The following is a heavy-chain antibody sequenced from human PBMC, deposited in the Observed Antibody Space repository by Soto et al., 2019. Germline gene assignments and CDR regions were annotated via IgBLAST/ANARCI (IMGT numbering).Heavy chain of an antibody. J-gene: IGHJ6*02. Sequence: ASVKVSCKASGGTFSSYAISWVRQAPGQGLEWMGGIIPIFGTANYAQKFQGRVTITADESTSTAYMELSSLRSEDTAVYYCARFLGYSYGSGGSCYSTERRYGMDVWGQGTTVTLSS. CDR3: ARFLGYSYGSGGSCYSTERRYGMDV. CDR2: IIPIFGTA. CDR1: GGTFSSYA. V-gene: IGHV1-69*13. D-gene: IGHD2-15*01.